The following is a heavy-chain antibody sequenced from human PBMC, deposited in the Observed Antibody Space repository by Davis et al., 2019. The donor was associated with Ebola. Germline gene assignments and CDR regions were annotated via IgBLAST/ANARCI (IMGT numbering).Heavy chain of an antibody. CDR2: SRNKANSYTT. CDR1: GFTFSDHY. Sequence: PGGSLRLSCAASGFTFSDHYTDWVRQAPGKGLEWVGHSRNKANSYTTEYAASVRGRFSISRDDSEGSLYLQLNSLKTEDTAMYYCARERSPDTTMVYYFDLWGQGTLVTVSS. D-gene: IGHD5-18*01. J-gene: IGHJ4*02. CDR3: ARERSPDTTMVYYFDL. V-gene: IGHV3-72*01.